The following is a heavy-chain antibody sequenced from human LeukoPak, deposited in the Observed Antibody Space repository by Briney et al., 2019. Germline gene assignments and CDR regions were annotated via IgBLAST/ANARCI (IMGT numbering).Heavy chain of an antibody. CDR2: FYTSGST. Sequence: SETLSLTCTVSGGSIGSYYWGWIRQPAGKGREWIGRFYTSGSTDYNPSLKSRVIISVDKSKNQFSLKLSSVTAAHTAIYYCARETYMDVWGRGITVTVSS. V-gene: IGHV4-4*07. CDR3: ARETYMDV. CDR1: GGSIGSYY. J-gene: IGHJ6*04.